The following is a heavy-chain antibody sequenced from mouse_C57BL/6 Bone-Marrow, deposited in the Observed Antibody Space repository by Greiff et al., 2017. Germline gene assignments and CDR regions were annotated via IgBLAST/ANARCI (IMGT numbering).Heavy chain of an antibody. J-gene: IGHJ2*01. V-gene: IGHV3-6*01. CDR2: ISYDGSN. Sequence: ESGPGLVKPSQSLSLTCSVTGYSITSGYYWNWIRQFPGNKLEWMGYISYDGSNNYNPSLKNRISITRDTSKNQFFLKLNSVTTEDTATYYCARDLLWVDYWGQGTTLTVSS. CDR1: GYSITSGYY. CDR3: ARDLLWVDY. D-gene: IGHD2-1*01.